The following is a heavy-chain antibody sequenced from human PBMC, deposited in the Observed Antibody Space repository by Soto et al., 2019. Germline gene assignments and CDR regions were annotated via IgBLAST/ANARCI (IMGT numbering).Heavy chain of an antibody. Sequence: PGGSLRLSCAASGFTFSSYAMSWVRQAPGKGLEWVSAISGSGGSTYYADSVKGRFTISRDNSKNTLYLQMNSLRAEDTAVYYCANPYGDYTIFDYWGQGTLVTVSS. D-gene: IGHD4-17*01. CDR2: ISGSGGST. CDR1: GFTFSSYA. J-gene: IGHJ4*02. V-gene: IGHV3-23*01. CDR3: ANPYGDYTIFDY.